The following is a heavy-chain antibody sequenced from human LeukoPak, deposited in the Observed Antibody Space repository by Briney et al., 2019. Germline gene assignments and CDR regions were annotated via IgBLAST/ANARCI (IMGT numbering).Heavy chain of an antibody. D-gene: IGHD3-10*01. CDR1: GGSISSSY. J-gene: IGHJ5*02. Sequence: SETLSLTCTVSGGSISSSYWSWIRQPPGKGLEWIGYIYYSGSTNYNPSLKSRVTISVDTSKNQFSLKLSSVTAADTAVYYCARVAGSGSYAWFDPWGQGTLVTVSS. V-gene: IGHV4-59*01. CDR2: IYYSGST. CDR3: ARVAGSGSYAWFDP.